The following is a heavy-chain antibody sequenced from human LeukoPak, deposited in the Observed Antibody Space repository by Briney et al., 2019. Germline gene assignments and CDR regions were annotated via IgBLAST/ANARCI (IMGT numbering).Heavy chain of an antibody. V-gene: IGHV3-48*01. D-gene: IGHD1-26*01. CDR2: ISSSSSTI. Sequence: GGSLRLSCEASELTFSSYSMDCVRQAPGKGLVWGSYISSSSSTIYYAESVKGRFTISRDNAKNSLYLQMNSLRVEDTAVYYCARSRGNSGSYPLDYWGQGTLVTVSS. CDR1: ELTFSSYS. CDR3: ARSRGNSGSYPLDY. J-gene: IGHJ4*02.